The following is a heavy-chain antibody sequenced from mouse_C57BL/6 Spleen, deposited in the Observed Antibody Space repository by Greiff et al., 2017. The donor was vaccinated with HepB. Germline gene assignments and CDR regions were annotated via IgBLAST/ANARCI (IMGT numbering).Heavy chain of an antibody. Sequence: EVQLVESGGGLVQPKGSLKLSCAASGFSFNTYAMNWVRQAPGKGLEWVARIRSKSNNYATYYADSVKDRFTISRDDSESMLYLQMNNLKTEDTALYYCVRHDYYYGSFAYWGQGTLVTVSA. V-gene: IGHV10-1*01. J-gene: IGHJ3*01. CDR1: GFSFNTYA. CDR3: VRHDYYYGSFAY. CDR2: IRSKSNNYAT. D-gene: IGHD1-1*01.